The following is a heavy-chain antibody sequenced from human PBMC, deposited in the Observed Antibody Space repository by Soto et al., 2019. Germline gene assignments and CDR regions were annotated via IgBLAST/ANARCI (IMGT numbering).Heavy chain of an antibody. D-gene: IGHD3-16*01. V-gene: IGHV3-7*01. J-gene: IGHJ4*02. CDR2: INEDGSDK. CDR3: LRDGGHLQDQFYF. CDR1: GFTFSRHW. Sequence: PGGSLRLSCAASGFTFSRHWMSWLRQAPGKGLEWVANINEDGSDKYYVDSVKGRFTISRDNAKNSLYLQMSSLRVEDTAVYYFLRDGGHLQDQFYFWGQGSTVPVSS.